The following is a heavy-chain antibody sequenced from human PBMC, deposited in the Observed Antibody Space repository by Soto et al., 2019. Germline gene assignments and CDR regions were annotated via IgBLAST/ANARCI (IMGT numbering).Heavy chain of an antibody. V-gene: IGHV1-18*01. D-gene: IGHD3-3*01. CDR3: GRDVFAKRVIGFGVVTGDAFDI. CDR1: GYTFTSYG. J-gene: IGHJ3*02. CDR2: ISAYNGNT. Sequence: ASVKVSCKASGYTFTSYGISWVRQAPGQGLEGMGWISAYNGNTNYAQKLQGRVTMTTDTSTSTAYMELRSLRSDDTAVYYCGRDVFAKRVIGFGVVTGDAFDIWGQGTMVTVSS.